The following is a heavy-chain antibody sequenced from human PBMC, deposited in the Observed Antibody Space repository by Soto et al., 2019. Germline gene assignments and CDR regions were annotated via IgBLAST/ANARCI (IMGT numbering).Heavy chain of an antibody. CDR3: AREVPKFYDILTGYRNAY. CDR1: GGTFSSYT. CDR2: INTGNGNT. D-gene: IGHD3-9*01. V-gene: IGHV1-3*04. J-gene: IGHJ4*02. Sequence: GASVKVSCKASGGTFSSYTISWVRQAPGQGLEWMGWINTGNGNTQYSQKFQGRVTITRDTSASTAYMELNSLRSEDTAVYYCAREVPKFYDILTGYRNAYWGQGTLVTVSS.